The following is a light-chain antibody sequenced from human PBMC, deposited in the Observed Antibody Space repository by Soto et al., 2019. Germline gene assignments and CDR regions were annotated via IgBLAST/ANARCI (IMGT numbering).Light chain of an antibody. J-gene: IGKJ5*01. CDR3: QQYGGSPPNT. CDR1: QSITNNY. V-gene: IGKV3-20*01. CDR2: DAS. Sequence: PGERATLSCRASQSITNNYLAWYQQKPGQAPRLLIYDASSRATGIPDRFSGSGSGTDFTLTISRLEPEDFAMYYCQQYGGSPPNTFGQGTPLEIK.